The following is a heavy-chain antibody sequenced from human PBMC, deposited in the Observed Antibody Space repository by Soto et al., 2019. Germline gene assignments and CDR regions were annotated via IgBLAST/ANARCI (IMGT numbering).Heavy chain of an antibody. CDR2: IDPSDSYT. CDR1: GYSFTSYW. D-gene: IGHD3-22*01. Sequence: GESLKISCKGPGYSFTSYWISWVRQMPGKGLEWMGRIDPSDSYTNYSPSFQGHVTVSADKSISTAYLQWSSLKASDTAMYYCATTVVTDYYYYYGMDVWGQGTTVTVSS. V-gene: IGHV5-10-1*01. J-gene: IGHJ6*02. CDR3: ATTVVTDYYYYYGMDV.